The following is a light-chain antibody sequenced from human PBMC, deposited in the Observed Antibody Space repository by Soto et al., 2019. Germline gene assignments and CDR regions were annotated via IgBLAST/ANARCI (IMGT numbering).Light chain of an antibody. Sequence: DIQMTQSPSSLSASVGDRVTITCQASQDIKKYLNWYQQKAGKAPTLLIYDASNLETGVPSRFSGRGSGTDFSFTISSLQPEDVSTYYCQQYDEIPPTFGQGTKLEIK. J-gene: IGKJ2*01. CDR3: QQYDEIPPT. CDR2: DAS. V-gene: IGKV1-33*01. CDR1: QDIKKY.